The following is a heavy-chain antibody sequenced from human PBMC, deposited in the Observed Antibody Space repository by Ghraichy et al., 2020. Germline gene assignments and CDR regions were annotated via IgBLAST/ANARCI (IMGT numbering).Heavy chain of an antibody. CDR2: ISYSGAIT. Sequence: GESLNISCAASGFTFTSSAMSWVRQAPGKGLVWVSSISYSGAITYYAESVKGRFSISRDNSKNTLSLQMINLRAEDTAVYYCAKDRDGFPAHYSYRMDVWGHGTTVIVSS. D-gene: IGHD5-24*01. CDR1: GFTFTSSA. CDR3: AKDRDGFPAHYSYRMDV. V-gene: IGHV3-23*01. J-gene: IGHJ6*02.